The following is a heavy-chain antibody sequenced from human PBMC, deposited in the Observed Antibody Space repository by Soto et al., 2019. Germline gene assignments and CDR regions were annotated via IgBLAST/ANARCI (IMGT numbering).Heavy chain of an antibody. V-gene: IGHV4-59*01. CDR2: IYYSGST. CDR1: VGSISSYY. CDR3: VAAVYAFDI. Sequence: SETLSLTCTVSVGSISSYYWSWIRQPPGKGLEWIGYIYYSGSTNYNPSLKSRVTISVDTSKNQFSLKLSSVTAADTAVYYCVAAVYAFDIWGQGTMVTVSS. J-gene: IGHJ3*02. D-gene: IGHD6-13*01.